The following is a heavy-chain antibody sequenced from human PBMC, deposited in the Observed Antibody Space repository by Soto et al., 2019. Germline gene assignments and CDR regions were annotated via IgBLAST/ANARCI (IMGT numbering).Heavy chain of an antibody. V-gene: IGHV3-23*01. CDR1: GFPSSTYA. CDR3: TKSDGCGGGACYTGTYYYFDV. Sequence: PGGSLRLSCAASGFPSSTYALNWVRQAPGKGPEWVSTISESGHHTHYADSVKGRFTISRDKSKNTLSLQMNSLRVDDTALYYCTKSDGCGGGACYTGTYYYFDVWGRGTLVTVSS. D-gene: IGHD3-16*02. CDR2: ISESGHHT. J-gene: IGHJ2*01.